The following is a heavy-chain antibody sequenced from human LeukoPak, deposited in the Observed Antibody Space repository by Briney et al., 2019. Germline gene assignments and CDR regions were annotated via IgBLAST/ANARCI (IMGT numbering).Heavy chain of an antibody. D-gene: IGHD3-10*01. CDR3: ARKDEHYGSGSFSY. CDR1: GFSFSTYS. J-gene: IGHJ4*02. Sequence: PGGSLRLSCAASGFSFSTYSMSWVRQAPGKGLEWVSVISDTGATKFYADSVKGRFTISRDNSKNTLYLQMSSLRVEDTAVYYCARKDEHYGSGSFSYWGQGTLVTVSS. V-gene: IGHV3-23*01. CDR2: ISDTGATK.